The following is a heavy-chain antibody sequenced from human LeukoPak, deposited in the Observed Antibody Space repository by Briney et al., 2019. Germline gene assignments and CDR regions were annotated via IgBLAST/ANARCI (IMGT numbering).Heavy chain of an antibody. D-gene: IGHD5-12*01. J-gene: IGHJ4*02. Sequence: GASVKVSCKASGYTFTSYGISWVRQAPGQGLEWMGWISGYNGHTDYPQQFQGRVTMTTDTSTSTAYMDLRSLRSDDTAIYFCARSDLATITAGPFEYWGQGTLVAVSS. CDR1: GYTFTSYG. CDR2: ISGYNGHT. CDR3: ARSDLATITAGPFEY. V-gene: IGHV1-18*01.